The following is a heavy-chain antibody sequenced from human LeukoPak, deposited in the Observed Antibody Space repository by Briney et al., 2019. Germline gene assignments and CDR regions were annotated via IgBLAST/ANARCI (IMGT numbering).Heavy chain of an antibody. Sequence: GGSLRLSCAASGFTVSSNYMSWVRQAPGKGLEWVSVIYSGGSTYYADSVKGRFTISRDNSKNTLYLQMNSLRAEDTAVYYCARDFDSTVVGAFDIWGQGTMVTVSS. CDR3: ARDFDSTVVGAFDI. J-gene: IGHJ3*02. V-gene: IGHV3-66*01. CDR2: IYSGGST. D-gene: IGHD4-23*01. CDR1: GFTVSSNY.